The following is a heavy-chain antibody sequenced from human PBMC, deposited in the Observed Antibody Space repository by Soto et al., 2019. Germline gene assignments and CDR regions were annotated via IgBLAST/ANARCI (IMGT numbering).Heavy chain of an antibody. CDR1: GGSISSGGSY. CDR2: IYYSGTT. V-gene: IGHV4-31*01. D-gene: IGHD3-10*01. J-gene: IGHJ6*02. CDR3: ARVAHFPEPRRGGYYYYAMDV. Sequence: SETLSLTCTVSGGSISSGGSYWSWIRQHPGKGLEWIGYIYYSGTTYYTPSLKSQVTISIDTSKNQFSLRLTSVTAADTAVYYCARVAHFPEPRRGGYYYYAMDVWGQGTTVTVSS.